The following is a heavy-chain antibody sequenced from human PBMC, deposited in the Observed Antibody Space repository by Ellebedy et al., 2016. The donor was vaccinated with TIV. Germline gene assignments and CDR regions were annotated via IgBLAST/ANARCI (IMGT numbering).Heavy chain of an antibody. Sequence: GESLKISXAASGFTFSSYWMSWVRQAPGKGLEWVANIKQDGSEKYYVDSVKGRFTISRDNSKNTLYLQMNSLRAEDTAVYYCARGRGYIYNWFDPWGQGTLVTVSS. J-gene: IGHJ5*02. CDR3: ARGRGYIYNWFDP. V-gene: IGHV3-7*01. CDR2: IKQDGSEK. CDR1: GFTFSSYW. D-gene: IGHD5-18*01.